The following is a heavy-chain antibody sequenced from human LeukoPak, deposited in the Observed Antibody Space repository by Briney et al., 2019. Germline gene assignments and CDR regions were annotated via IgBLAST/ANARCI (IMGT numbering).Heavy chain of an antibody. J-gene: IGHJ4*02. D-gene: IGHD2-21*01. CDR3: ARARRPSIYYFDD. V-gene: IGHV3-64D*06. CDR2: ITSIGGST. CDR1: GFTFSSYI. Sequence: GSLRLSCSASGFTFSSYIMHWVRQAPGKGLEYVSAITSIGGSTYYADSVKGRFTISRDSSKNKLYLQMSSLRPEDTAVYYCARARRPSIYYFDDWGQGTLVTVSS.